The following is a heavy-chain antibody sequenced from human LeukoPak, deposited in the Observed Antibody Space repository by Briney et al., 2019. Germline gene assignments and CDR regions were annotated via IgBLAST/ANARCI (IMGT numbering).Heavy chain of an antibody. CDR3: ARAYIDIVVVPAAIEFDP. CDR1: GGSFSGYY. D-gene: IGHD2-2*01. J-gene: IGHJ5*02. Sequence: SETLSLTCAVYGGSFSGYYWSWIRQPPGKGLECIGEINHSGSTNYNPSLKSRVTISVDTSKNQFSLKLSSVTAADTAVYYCARAYIDIVVVPAAIEFDPWGQGTLVTVSS. V-gene: IGHV4-34*01. CDR2: INHSGST.